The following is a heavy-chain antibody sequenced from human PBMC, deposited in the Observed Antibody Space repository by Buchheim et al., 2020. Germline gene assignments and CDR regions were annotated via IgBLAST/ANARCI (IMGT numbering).Heavy chain of an antibody. CDR1: GFTFSSYA. CDR2: ISYDGSNK. J-gene: IGHJ3*02. D-gene: IGHD6-13*01. CDR3: ARGLNFPGYSSSWYTFDI. V-gene: IGHV3-30-3*01. Sequence: QVQLVESGGGVVQPGRSLRLSCAASGFTFSSYAMHWVRQAPGKGLEWVAVISYDGSNKYYADSVKGRFTISRDNSKNTLYLQMNSLRAEDTAVYYCARGLNFPGYSSSWYTFDIWGQGT.